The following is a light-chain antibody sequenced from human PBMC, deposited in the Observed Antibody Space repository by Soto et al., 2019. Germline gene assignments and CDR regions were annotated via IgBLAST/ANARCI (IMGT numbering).Light chain of an antibody. CDR1: QSVSSQ. CDR2: DAS. Sequence: EIVLTQSPATLSLSPGERATLSCRASQSVSSQLAWYQQKPGQAPRLLIYDASNTATGIPARFSGSGSGTDFTLTISSLEPEDFGVYYCHQRSNWPRTVGQGTKLEIK. V-gene: IGKV3-11*01. J-gene: IGKJ2*01. CDR3: HQRSNWPRT.